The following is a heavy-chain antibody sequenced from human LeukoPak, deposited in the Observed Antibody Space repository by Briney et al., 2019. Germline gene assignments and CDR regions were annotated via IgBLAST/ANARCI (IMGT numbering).Heavy chain of an antibody. Sequence: ASVKVSCKASRYTFTSYAMHWVRQAPGQRLEWMGWINAGNGNTKYSQKFQGRVTITRDTSASTAYMELSSLRSEDTAVYYCARAACRRCRDTPMVRLYGIDVWGQGTTVTVS. J-gene: IGHJ6*02. CDR1: RYTFTSYA. V-gene: IGHV1-3*01. CDR2: INAGNGNT. CDR3: ARAACRRCRDTPMVRLYGIDV. D-gene: IGHD5-18*01.